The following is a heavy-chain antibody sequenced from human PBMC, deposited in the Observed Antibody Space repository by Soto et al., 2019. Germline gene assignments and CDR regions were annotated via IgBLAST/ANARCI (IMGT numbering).Heavy chain of an antibody. J-gene: IGHJ6*03. CDR1: GGSISSYY. Sequence: SETLSLTCTVSGGSISSYYWSWIRQPPGKGLEWIGYIYYSGSTNYNPSLKSRVTISVDTSKNQFSLKLSSVTAADTAVYYCARDARPLLRYFDWSRPYYYYYMDVWGKGTTVTVSS. D-gene: IGHD3-9*01. V-gene: IGHV4-59*01. CDR3: ARDARPLLRYFDWSRPYYYYYMDV. CDR2: IYYSGST.